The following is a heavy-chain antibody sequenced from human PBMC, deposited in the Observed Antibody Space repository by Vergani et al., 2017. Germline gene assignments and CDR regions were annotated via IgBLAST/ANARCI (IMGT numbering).Heavy chain of an antibody. CDR3: ARGEYNSSWFFTYYYYYGMDV. V-gene: IGHV4-61*02. CDR2: IYTSGST. J-gene: IGHJ6*02. Sequence: QVQLQESGPGLVKPSQTLSLTCTVSGGSISSGSYYWSWIRQPAGKGLEWIGRIYTSGSTNYNPSLKSRVTISVDTSKNQFSLKLSSVTAADTAVYYCARGEYNSSWFFTYYYYYGMDVWGQGTTVTVSS. D-gene: IGHD6-13*01. CDR1: GGSISSGSYY.